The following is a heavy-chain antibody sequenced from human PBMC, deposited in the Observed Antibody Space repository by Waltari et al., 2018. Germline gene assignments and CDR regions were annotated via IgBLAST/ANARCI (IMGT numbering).Heavy chain of an antibody. Sequence: QVQLVQSGAEVKKPGSSVKVSCKASGGTFSSYAISWVRQAPGQGLEWMGGIIPSLGIANYAQKFQGRVPITADKSTSTAYMELSSLRSEDTAVYYCARGPSYEHYYMDVWGKGTTVTVSS. CDR2: IIPSLGIA. CDR3: ARGPSYEHYYMDV. V-gene: IGHV1-69*10. CDR1: GGTFSSYA. J-gene: IGHJ6*03. D-gene: IGHD3-22*01.